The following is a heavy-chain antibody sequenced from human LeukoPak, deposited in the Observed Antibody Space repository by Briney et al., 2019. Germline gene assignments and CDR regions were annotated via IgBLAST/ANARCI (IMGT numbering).Heavy chain of an antibody. CDR3: VRAPLLLWFGEVDY. D-gene: IGHD3-10*01. Sequence: PGGSLRLSCTASGVTFSSYWMHWVRQAPGKGLVWVSRINSDGSTTSYADSVKGRFTISRDNAKNTLYPQMSSLRAEDTAVYYCVRAPLLLWFGEVDYWGQGTLVTLSA. J-gene: IGHJ4*02. CDR2: INSDGSTT. V-gene: IGHV3-74*01. CDR1: GVTFSSYW.